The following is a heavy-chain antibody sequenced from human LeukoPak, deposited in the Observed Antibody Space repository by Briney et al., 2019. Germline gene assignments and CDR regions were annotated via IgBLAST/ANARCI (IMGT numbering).Heavy chain of an antibody. V-gene: IGHV5-51*01. Sequence: GESLKISCKGSGYRFTDYWIGWVRQMPGKGLEWMGIIYPGDSDTRYSPSFRGQVTISADKSINTAHLQWSSLKASDTAMYYCARGAAGTTPDYYYFGLDVWGQGTTVRVSS. CDR3: ARGAAGTTPDYYYFGLDV. CDR2: IYPGDSDT. J-gene: IGHJ6*02. D-gene: IGHD1-7*01. CDR1: GYRFTDYW.